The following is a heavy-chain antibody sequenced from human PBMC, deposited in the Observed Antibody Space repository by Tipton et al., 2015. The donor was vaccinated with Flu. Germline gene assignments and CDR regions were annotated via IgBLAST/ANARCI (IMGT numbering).Heavy chain of an antibody. CDR1: GAPVRGGIYS. CDR2: ISHTGT. V-gene: IGHV4-30-2*01. CDR3: ARESTPDY. D-gene: IGHD2-15*01. Sequence: TLSLTCAVSGAPVRGGIYSWNWIRQPPGKGLEWIGSISHTGTYYKPSLRTRAAISADRSKNQFSLELTSVTAADTAVYYCARESTPDYWGQGILVTVSS. J-gene: IGHJ4*02.